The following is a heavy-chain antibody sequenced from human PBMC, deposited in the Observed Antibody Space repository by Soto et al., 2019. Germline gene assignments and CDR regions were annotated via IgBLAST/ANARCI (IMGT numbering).Heavy chain of an antibody. J-gene: IGHJ4*02. CDR3: AKDQLVAVAGTLTTGYFDY. CDR2: ISGSGGST. Sequence: EVQLLESGGGLVQPGGSLRLSCAASGFTFSSYAMSWVRQAPGKGLEWVSAISGSGGSTYYAASVKGRFTISRDNSKNTLYLQMNSLRAEDTAVYYCAKDQLVAVAGTLTTGYFDYWGQGTLVTVSS. CDR1: GFTFSSYA. D-gene: IGHD6-19*01. V-gene: IGHV3-23*01.